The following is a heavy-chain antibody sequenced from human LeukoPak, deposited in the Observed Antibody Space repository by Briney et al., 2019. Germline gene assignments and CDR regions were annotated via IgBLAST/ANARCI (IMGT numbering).Heavy chain of an antibody. CDR3: ARDYMDV. Sequence: GGTLRLSCAASGFTFSSYGMSWVRQAPGKGLEWVAVISYDGSNKYYADSVKGRFTISRDNSKNTLYLQMNSLRAEDTAVYYCARDYMDVWGKGTTVTVSS. J-gene: IGHJ6*03. CDR2: ISYDGSNK. V-gene: IGHV3-30*03. CDR1: GFTFSSYG.